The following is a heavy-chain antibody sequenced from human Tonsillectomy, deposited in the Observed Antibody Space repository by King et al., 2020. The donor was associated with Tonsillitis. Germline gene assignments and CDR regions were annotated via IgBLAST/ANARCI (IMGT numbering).Heavy chain of an antibody. V-gene: IGHV3-48*03. CDR3: VCSGGLY. CDR2: ISSGGSPI. D-gene: IGHD2-15*01. CDR1: GVNFRSYE. J-gene: IGHJ4*02. Sequence: QLVQSGGGLVQPGGSLGLSCAASGVNFRSYEMNWVRHAPGKGREWVLYISSGGSPIYYADSVKGRFTISRDNAKNSLYLQMNSLRAEDTAVYYCVCSGGLYWGQGTLVTVSS.